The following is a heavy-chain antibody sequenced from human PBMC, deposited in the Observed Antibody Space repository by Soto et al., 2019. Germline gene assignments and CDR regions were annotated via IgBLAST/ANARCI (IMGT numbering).Heavy chain of an antibody. V-gene: IGHV3-21*01. CDR2: ISSSSSYI. CDR3: ARGSTGRQWLAQTSAFDI. Sequence: LRLSCAASGFTFSRYSMNWVRQAPGKGLEWVSSISSSSSYIYYADSVKGRFTISRDNAKNSLYLQMNSLRAEDTAVYYCARGSTGRQWLAQTSAFDIWGQGTMVTVSS. D-gene: IGHD6-19*01. J-gene: IGHJ3*02. CDR1: GFTFSRYS.